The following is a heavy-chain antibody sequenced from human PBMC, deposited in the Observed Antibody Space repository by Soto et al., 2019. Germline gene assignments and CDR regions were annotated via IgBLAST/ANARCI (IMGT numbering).Heavy chain of an antibody. D-gene: IGHD6-19*01. V-gene: IGHV3-33*01. Sequence: QVQLVESGGGVVQPGRSLRLSCAASGFTFSSYGMHWVRQAPGKGLEWVAVIWCDGSNKYYADSVKGRFTISRDNSKNTLYLQMNSLRAEDTAVYYCARDSRYSFIAVAAPDAFDIWGQGTMVTVSS. J-gene: IGHJ3*02. CDR3: ARDSRYSFIAVAAPDAFDI. CDR2: IWCDGSNK. CDR1: GFTFSSYG.